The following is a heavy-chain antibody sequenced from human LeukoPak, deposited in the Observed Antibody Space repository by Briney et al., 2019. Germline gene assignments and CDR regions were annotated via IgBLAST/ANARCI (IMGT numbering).Heavy chain of an antibody. V-gene: IGHV3-30-3*01. Sequence: GGSLRLSCAASGFTFSSYAMHWVRQAPGKGLEWVAVISYDGSNKYYADSVKGRFTISRDNPKNTLYLQMNSLRAEGTAVYYCARFTRGVLDYWGQGTLVTVSS. J-gene: IGHJ4*02. D-gene: IGHD3-10*01. CDR3: ARFTRGVLDY. CDR2: ISYDGSNK. CDR1: GFTFSSYA.